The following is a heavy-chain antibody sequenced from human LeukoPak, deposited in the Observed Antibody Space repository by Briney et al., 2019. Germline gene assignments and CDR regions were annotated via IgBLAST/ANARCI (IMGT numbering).Heavy chain of an antibody. J-gene: IGHJ4*02. CDR3: ARGRGQWGRTFDY. V-gene: IGHV1-8*01. D-gene: IGHD3-10*01. CDR2: MNPNTGTT. CDR1: RYTFSSFY. Sequence: ASVKVSCKASRYTFSSFYINWVPRATGQGLEWMGWMNPNTGTTGYAQKLQGRFTINRDTSMSTAYMELSSLRSEDAIVYYCARGRGQWGRTFDYWGQGTLVTVSS.